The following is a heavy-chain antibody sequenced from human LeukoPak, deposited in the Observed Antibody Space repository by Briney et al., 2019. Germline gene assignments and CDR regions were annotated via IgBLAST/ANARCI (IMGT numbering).Heavy chain of an antibody. Sequence: SVKVTCNASGCTFSCSAISWVRQAPGQGLEWMGGIIPIFGTANYAQKVQGRVTITADESTSTAYMELSSLRSEDTAVYYCARVAAVAGNSWFDPWGQGTLVTVSS. CDR2: IIPIFGTA. D-gene: IGHD6-19*01. CDR1: GCTFSCSA. V-gene: IGHV1-69*13. J-gene: IGHJ5*02. CDR3: ARVAAVAGNSWFDP.